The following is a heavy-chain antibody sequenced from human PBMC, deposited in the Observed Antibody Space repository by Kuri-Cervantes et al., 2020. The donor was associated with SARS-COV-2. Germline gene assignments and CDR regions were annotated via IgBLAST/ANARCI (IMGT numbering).Heavy chain of an antibody. D-gene: IGHD2-2*01. J-gene: IGHJ2*01. CDR2: IYYSGST. V-gene: IGHV4-59*12. CDR3: ARVRYCSSTSFRLGWYFDL. CDR1: GGSISSYY. Sequence: SETLSLTCTVSGGSISSYYWSWIRQPPGKGLEWIGYIYYSGSTNYNPSLKSRVTISVDTSKNQFSLKPSSVTAADTAVYYCARVRYCSSTSFRLGWYFDLWGRGTLVTVSS.